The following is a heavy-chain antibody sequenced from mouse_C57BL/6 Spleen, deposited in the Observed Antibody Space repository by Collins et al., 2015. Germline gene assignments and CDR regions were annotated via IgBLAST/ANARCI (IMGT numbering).Heavy chain of an antibody. CDR3: ARGYYGEAWFAY. V-gene: IGHV3-2*02. Sequence: DVQLQESGPDLVKPSQSLSLTCTVTGYSITSDYAWNWIRQFPGNKLEWMGYISYSGSTSYNPSLKSRISITRGTSKNQFFLQLNSVTTEDTATYYCARGYYGEAWFAYWGQGTLVTVSA. CDR2: ISYSGST. CDR1: GYSITSDYA. J-gene: IGHJ3*01. D-gene: IGHD1-1*01.